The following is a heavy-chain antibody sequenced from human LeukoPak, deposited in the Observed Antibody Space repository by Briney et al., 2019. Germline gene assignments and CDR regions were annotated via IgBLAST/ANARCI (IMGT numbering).Heavy chain of an antibody. CDR3: ARRDSSGWGFDY. D-gene: IGHD6-19*01. V-gene: IGHV4-59*08. CDR1: DGSISSYY. J-gene: IGHJ4*02. Sequence: PSETLSLTCTVSDGSISSYYWSWIRQPPGKGLEWIGYIYYSGSTNYNPSLKSRVTISVDTSKNQFSLKLSSVTAADTAVYYCARRDSSGWGFDYWGQGTLVTVSS. CDR2: IYYSGST.